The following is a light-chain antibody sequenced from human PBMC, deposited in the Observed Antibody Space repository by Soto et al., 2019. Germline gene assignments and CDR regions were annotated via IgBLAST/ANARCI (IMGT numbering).Light chain of an antibody. Sequence: QSVLTQPASVSGSPGQSITISCTGTSSDVGSYNLVSWYQQHPGKAPKLMIFEGSKRPSGVSNRFSGSKSGNTASLTISGLQAEDEADYYCCSYASNSNYVFGTGTKVTVL. CDR1: SSDVGSYNL. CDR2: EGS. V-gene: IGLV2-23*01. CDR3: CSYASNSNYV. J-gene: IGLJ1*01.